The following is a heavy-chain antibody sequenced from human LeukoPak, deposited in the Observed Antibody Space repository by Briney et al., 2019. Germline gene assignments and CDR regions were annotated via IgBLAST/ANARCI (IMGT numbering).Heavy chain of an antibody. V-gene: IGHV4-31*03. D-gene: IGHD4-23*01. CDR2: IYYSGSA. CDR1: GGSISSGGYY. Sequence: PSQTLSLTCTVSGGSISSGGYYWSWIRQHPGKGLEWIGYIYYSGSAYYNPSLKSRVTISVDTSKNQFSLKVSSVTAADTAVYYCARPKLLKNWFDPWGQGTLVTVSS. CDR3: ARPKLLKNWFDP. J-gene: IGHJ5*02.